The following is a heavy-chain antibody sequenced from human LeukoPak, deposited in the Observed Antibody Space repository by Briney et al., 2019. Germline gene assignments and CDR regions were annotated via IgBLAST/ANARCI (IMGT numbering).Heavy chain of an antibody. CDR2: TSWNSGSI. Sequence: GGSLRLSCAASGFTFDDYAMHWVRQAPGKGLEWVSGTSWNSGSIGYADSVKGRFTISRDNAKNSLYLQMNSLRAEDTALYYCAKDIGGSYGHFDYWGQGTLVTVSS. V-gene: IGHV3-9*01. D-gene: IGHD1-26*01. CDR3: AKDIGGSYGHFDY. J-gene: IGHJ4*02. CDR1: GFTFDDYA.